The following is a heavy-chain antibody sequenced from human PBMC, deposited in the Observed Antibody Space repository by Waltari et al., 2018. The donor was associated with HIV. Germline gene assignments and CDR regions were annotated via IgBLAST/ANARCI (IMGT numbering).Heavy chain of an antibody. CDR2: IYYSGST. V-gene: IGHV4-30-4*01. Sequence: QVQLQESGPGLVKPSQPLSPTCTVPGGPISSGDHSWRWLRQPPGQRPAWFGYIYYSGSTYYNTSLKSRVTISVDRSKNQFSLKLSSVTAADTAVYYCARAGYCSGGSCYSMKYYYYGMDVWGQGTTVTVSS. CDR1: GGPISSGDHS. D-gene: IGHD2-15*01. CDR3: ARAGYCSGGSCYSMKYYYYGMDV. J-gene: IGHJ6*02.